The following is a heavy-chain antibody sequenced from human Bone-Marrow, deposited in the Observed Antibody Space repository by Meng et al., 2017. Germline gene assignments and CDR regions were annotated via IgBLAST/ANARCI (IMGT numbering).Heavy chain of an antibody. CDR1: GYTFTDYY. D-gene: IGHD2-8*01. V-gene: IGHV1-69-2*01. J-gene: IGHJ4*02. Sequence: EVERVQSGVEVTTPGATMKSYCKVSGYTFTDYYLHWVQQAHGKGLEWMGLVDPEDGETIYAEKFQGRVTITADTSTDTAYMELSSLRSEDTAVYYCATDVRNYVDYWGQGTLVTVSS. CDR3: ATDVRNYVDY. CDR2: VDPEDGET.